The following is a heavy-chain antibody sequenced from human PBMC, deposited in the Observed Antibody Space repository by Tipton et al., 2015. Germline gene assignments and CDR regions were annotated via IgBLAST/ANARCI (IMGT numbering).Heavy chain of an antibody. V-gene: IGHV4-38-2*01. CDR3: ACQDYDSLTRDYQTVDY. CDR2: ISHSGNT. CDR1: AYSISSDYY. D-gene: IGHD3-9*01. Sequence: TLSLTCAVSAYSISSDYYWGWIRQPPGKGLEWIGSISHSGNTYYNPSLKSRVTMSRDTSKNHFSLKLTSVTAADTAVYYCACQDYDSLTRDYQTVDYWGQGILVTVSS. J-gene: IGHJ4*02.